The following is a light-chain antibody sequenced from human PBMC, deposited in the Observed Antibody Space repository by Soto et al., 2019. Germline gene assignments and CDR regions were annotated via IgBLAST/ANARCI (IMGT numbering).Light chain of an antibody. J-gene: IGKJ5*01. Sequence: IQMTHSPSTLAASVEDRVTMTCRASQSISSWLAWYQQKPGNAPKLLIYDASNLESGVPSRFSGSGSGTEFTLTISSLQPHDFATYYCQQYHSYPITFGQGTRLEIK. CDR1: QSISSW. V-gene: IGKV1-5*01. CDR2: DAS. CDR3: QQYHSYPIT.